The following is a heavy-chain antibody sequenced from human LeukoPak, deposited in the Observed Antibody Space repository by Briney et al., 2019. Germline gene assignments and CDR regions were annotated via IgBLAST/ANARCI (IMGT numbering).Heavy chain of an antibody. V-gene: IGHV1-18*01. J-gene: IGHJ5*02. Sequence: GASVKVSCKASGYTFTSYGISWVRQAPGQGLEWMGWISAYNGNTNYAQKLQGRVTMTTVTSTSTAYMELRSLRSDDTAVYYCATLPRTTPQSRWFDPWGQGTLVTVSS. CDR1: GYTFTSYG. D-gene: IGHD4-11*01. CDR3: ATLPRTTPQSRWFDP. CDR2: ISAYNGNT.